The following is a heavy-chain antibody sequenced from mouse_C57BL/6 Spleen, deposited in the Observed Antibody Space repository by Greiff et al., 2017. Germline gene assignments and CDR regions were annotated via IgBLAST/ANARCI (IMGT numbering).Heavy chain of an antibody. CDR3: ARRGTTGINYFDY. V-gene: IGHV1-80*01. CDR1: GYAFSSYW. D-gene: IGHD1-1*01. CDR2: IYPGDGDT. J-gene: IGHJ2*01. Sequence: QVQLQQSGAELVKPGASVKISCKASGYAFSSYWMNWVKQRPGKGLEWIGQIYPGDGDTNYNGKFKGEATLTADKSSSTAYMQLSSLTSEDSAVYFWARRGTTGINYFDYWGQGTPLTVSS.